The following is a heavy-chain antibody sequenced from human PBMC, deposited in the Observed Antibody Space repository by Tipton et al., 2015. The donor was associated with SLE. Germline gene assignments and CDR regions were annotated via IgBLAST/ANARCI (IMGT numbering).Heavy chain of an antibody. CDR3: TTASYYDFWSMEGFDY. CDR1: GFTFSSYA. CDR2: ISYDGSNK. V-gene: IGHV3-30-3*01. D-gene: IGHD3-3*01. Sequence: SLRLSCAASGFTFSSYAMHWVRQAPGKGLEWVAVISYDGSNKYYADSVKGRFTISRDNSKNTLYLQMNSLKTEDTAVYYCTTASYYDFWSMEGFDYWGQGTLVTVSS. J-gene: IGHJ4*02.